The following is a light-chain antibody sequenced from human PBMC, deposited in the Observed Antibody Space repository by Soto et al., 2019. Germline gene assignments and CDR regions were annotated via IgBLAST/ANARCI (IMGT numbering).Light chain of an antibody. V-gene: IGKV2-28*01. J-gene: IGKJ5*01. CDR3: MQALETPIT. CDR1: RSLLHSNGYNY. CDR2: LGS. Sequence: ILLTQSPLSLPVTPGEPASISCRSSRSLLHSNGYNYLNWYLQKPGQSPQLLIYLGSNRASGVPDRFSGSGSGTDFTLKISRVEAEDVGVYYCMQALETPITFGQGARLAIK.